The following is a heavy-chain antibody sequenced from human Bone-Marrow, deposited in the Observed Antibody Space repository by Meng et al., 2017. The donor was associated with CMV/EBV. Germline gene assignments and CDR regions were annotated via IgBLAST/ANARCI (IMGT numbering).Heavy chain of an antibody. V-gene: IGHV4-59*01. CDR2: IYYSGST. D-gene: IGHD3-16*02. CDR1: GFTFSTYG. Sequence: ESLKISCAASGFTFSTYGMHWVRQAPGKGLEWIGYIYYSGSTNYNPSLKSRVTISVDTSKNQFSLKLSSVTAADTAVYYCARVNVIGKLPYYYYGMDVWGQGTTVTVSS. J-gene: IGHJ6*02. CDR3: ARVNVIGKLPYYYYGMDV.